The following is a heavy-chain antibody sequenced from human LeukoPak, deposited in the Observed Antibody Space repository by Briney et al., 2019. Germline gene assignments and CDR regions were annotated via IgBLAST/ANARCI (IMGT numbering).Heavy chain of an antibody. D-gene: IGHD3-3*02. CDR3: ATLAFDSSGYSYFDY. V-gene: IGHV3-23*01. Sequence: GGSLRLSCAASGFTFSSYAMSWVRQAPGRGLEWLSAISGSADNTYYADSVKGLFTISRDNSKNTLYLQMSSLRAEDTAVYYCATLAFDSSGYSYFDYWGPGTLVTVSS. CDR1: GFTFSSYA. J-gene: IGHJ4*02. CDR2: ISGSADNT.